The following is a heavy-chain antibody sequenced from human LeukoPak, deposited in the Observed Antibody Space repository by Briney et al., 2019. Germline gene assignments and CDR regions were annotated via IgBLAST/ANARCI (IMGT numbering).Heavy chain of an antibody. CDR2: ISGSGGST. CDR1: GFTFSSYG. D-gene: IGHD2-8*02. V-gene: IGHV3-23*01. CDR3: ARDPGPASSP. J-gene: IGHJ5*02. Sequence: GGSLRLSCAASGFTFSSYGMHWVRQAPGKGLEWVSSISGSGGSTYYADSVKGRFTFSRDNSKNTLYLQMNSLRAEDTAVYYCARDPGPASSPWGQGTLVTVSS.